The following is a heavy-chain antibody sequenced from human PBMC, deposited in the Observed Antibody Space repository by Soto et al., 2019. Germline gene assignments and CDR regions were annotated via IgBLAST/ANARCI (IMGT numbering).Heavy chain of an antibody. Sequence: SETLSLTCSVTGGSIKNYYWTWIRQPPGKGLEWIGFIYYSGTTNHNPSLKSRVTMSVDTSKNQFSLKLTSVTAADTAVYYCATLTGNNWFDPWGQGTLVTVSS. CDR1: GGSIKNYY. D-gene: IGHD1-20*01. CDR3: ATLTGNNWFDP. V-gene: IGHV4-59*01. J-gene: IGHJ5*02. CDR2: IYYSGTT.